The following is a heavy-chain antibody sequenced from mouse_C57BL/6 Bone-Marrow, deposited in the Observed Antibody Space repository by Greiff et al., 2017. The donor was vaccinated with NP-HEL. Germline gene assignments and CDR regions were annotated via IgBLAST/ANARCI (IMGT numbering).Heavy chain of an antibody. CDR3: ARERRYYYGSSYVGAY. Sequence: QVQLKQPGAELVKPGASVKMSCKASGYTFTSYWITWVKQRPGQGLEWIGDIYPGSGSTNYNEKFKSKATLTVDTSSSTAYMQLSSLTSEDSAVYYCARERRYYYGSSYVGAYWGQGTLVTVSA. D-gene: IGHD1-1*01. CDR2: IYPGSGST. CDR1: GYTFTSYW. V-gene: IGHV1-55*01. J-gene: IGHJ3*01.